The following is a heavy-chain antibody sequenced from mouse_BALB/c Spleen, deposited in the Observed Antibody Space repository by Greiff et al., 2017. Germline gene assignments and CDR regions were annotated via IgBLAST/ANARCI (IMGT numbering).Heavy chain of an antibody. J-gene: IGHJ2*01. Sequence: EVKLEESGGGLVKPGGSLKLSCAASGFTFSSYAMSWVRQTPEKRLEWVASISSGGSTYYPDSVKGRFTISRDNARNILYLQMSSLRSEDTAMYYCAREGYYVPYFDDWGQGTTLTVSS. CDR3: AREGYYVPYFDD. CDR1: GFTFSSYA. V-gene: IGHV5-6-5*01. D-gene: IGHD2-3*01. CDR2: ISSGGST.